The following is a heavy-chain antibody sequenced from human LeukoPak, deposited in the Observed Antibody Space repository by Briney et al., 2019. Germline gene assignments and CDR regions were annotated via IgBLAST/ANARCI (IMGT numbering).Heavy chain of an antibody. CDR3: ARAHYDFWTFDY. J-gene: IGHJ4*02. Sequence: SETLSLTCTVSGGAISSGAYYWSWIRQHAGKGLECIGYIYYTGNTYYKPSLRSRVTISVDTSKNQFSLKLNSVTAADTAVYYCARAHYDFWTFDYWGRGTLVTVSS. CDR2: IYYTGNT. D-gene: IGHD3-3*01. V-gene: IGHV4-31*03. CDR1: GGAISSGAYY.